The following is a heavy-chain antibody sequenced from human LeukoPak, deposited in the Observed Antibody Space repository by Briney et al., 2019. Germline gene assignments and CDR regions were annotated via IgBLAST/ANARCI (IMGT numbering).Heavy chain of an antibody. D-gene: IGHD5-18*01. V-gene: IGHV3-53*01. J-gene: IGHJ3*02. CDR2: IYSGGST. CDR1: GFTVSSNY. CDR3: ARSRIQLRLRASDDAFDI. Sequence: GGSLRLSCAASGFTVSSNYMSWVRQAPGKGLEWVSVIYSGGSTYYADSAKGRFTISRDNSKNTLYLQMNSLRAEDTAVYYCARSRIQLRLRASDDAFDIWGQGTMVTVSS.